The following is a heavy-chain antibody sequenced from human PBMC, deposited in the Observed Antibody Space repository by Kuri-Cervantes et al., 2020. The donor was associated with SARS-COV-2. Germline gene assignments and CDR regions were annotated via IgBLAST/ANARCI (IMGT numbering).Heavy chain of an antibody. CDR1: GFTFSSYA. J-gene: IGHJ6*02. Sequence: GESLKISCAASGFTFSSYAMHWVRRAPGKGLEWVAVISYDGSNKYYADSVKGRFTISRDNSKNTLYLQMNSLRAEDTAVYYCARDRSRITIFGVVTRYGMDVWGQGTTVTVSS. V-gene: IGHV3-30-3*01. D-gene: IGHD3-3*01. CDR2: ISYDGSNK. CDR3: ARDRSRITIFGVVTRYGMDV.